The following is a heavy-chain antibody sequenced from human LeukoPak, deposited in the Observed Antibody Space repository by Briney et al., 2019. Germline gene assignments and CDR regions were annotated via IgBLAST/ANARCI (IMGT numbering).Heavy chain of an antibody. CDR2: IYYSGST. CDR3: ARLLSDTAMVIYYFGY. J-gene: IGHJ4*02. V-gene: IGHV4-39*01. Sequence: SETLSLTCTVSGGSISSSSYYWGWIRQPPGKGLEWIGSIYYSGSTYYNPSLKSRVTISVDTSKNQFSLKLSSVTAADTAVYYCARLLSDTAMVIYYFGYWGQGTLVTVSS. CDR1: GGSISSSSYY. D-gene: IGHD5-18*01.